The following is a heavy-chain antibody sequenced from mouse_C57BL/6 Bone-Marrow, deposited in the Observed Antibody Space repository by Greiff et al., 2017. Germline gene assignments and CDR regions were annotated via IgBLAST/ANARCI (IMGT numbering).Heavy chain of an antibody. J-gene: IGHJ3*01. D-gene: IGHD1-1*01. V-gene: IGHV1-81*01. CDR1: GYTFTSYG. CDR3: ASYYGSSYPAWLAY. Sequence: QVQLQQSGAELARPGASVKLSCKASGYTFTSYGISWVKQRTGQGLEWIVEFYPRSGNTYYNEKFKGKATLTADKYSSKAYMELRSMTSEDSAVYCCASYYGSSYPAWLAYWGQGTLVTVSA. CDR2: FYPRSGNT.